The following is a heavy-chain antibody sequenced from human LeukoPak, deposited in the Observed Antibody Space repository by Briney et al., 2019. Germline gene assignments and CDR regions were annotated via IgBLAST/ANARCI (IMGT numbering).Heavy chain of an antibody. V-gene: IGHV3-15*01. D-gene: IGHD1/OR15-1a*01. J-gene: IGHJ4*02. CDR2: IKSKTGDGAT. CDR3: AAGTGKTDFDY. Sequence: PGGSLRLSCAASGFTFSDAWMNWVRQAPGKGLEWVGRIKSKTGDGATDYAAPVKGRFTIARDDSETTVSLQMSSLRTEDTAVYYCAAGTGKTDFDYWGQGTLVTVSS. CDR1: GFTFSDAW.